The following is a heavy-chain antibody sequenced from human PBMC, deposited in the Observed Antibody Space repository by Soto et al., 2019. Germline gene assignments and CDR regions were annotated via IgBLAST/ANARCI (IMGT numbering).Heavy chain of an antibody. J-gene: IGHJ4*02. V-gene: IGHV3-74*03. D-gene: IGHD1-1*01. CDR3: ARDNNWSLDY. Sequence: EVQLVESGGGLVQSGGSLRLSCAASGFTFSKHWMHWVRQAPGKGLVWVSHIKTDGSFTMDADSVKGRFTISRDNARNTLYLQMNSLRAEDTAVYYCARDNNWSLDYWGQGTLVTVSS. CDR2: IKTDGSFT. CDR1: GFTFSKHW.